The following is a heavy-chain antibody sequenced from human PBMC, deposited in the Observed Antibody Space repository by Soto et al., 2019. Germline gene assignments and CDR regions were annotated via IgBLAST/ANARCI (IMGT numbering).Heavy chain of an antibody. Sequence: HPGGSLRHSCAASGFTFSRYWMSWVRQAPGKGLEWVANIKQDGSEKYYVDSVKGRFTISRDNAKNSLYLQMNSLRAEDTAVYYCARGKRKILRWFGELFDGSPRGQGTLVTVS. V-gene: IGHV3-7*04. CDR3: ARGKRKILRWFGELFDGSP. D-gene: IGHD3-10*01. CDR1: GFTFSRYW. CDR2: IKQDGSEK. J-gene: IGHJ5*02.